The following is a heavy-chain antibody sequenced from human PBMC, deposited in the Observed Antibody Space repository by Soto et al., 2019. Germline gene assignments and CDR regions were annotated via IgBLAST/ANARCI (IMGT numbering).Heavy chain of an antibody. CDR3: AAGIHDYRKLDY. CDR2: IVVGSGNT. CDR1: GFTLTSSA. Sequence: PVKVSCKASGFTLTSSAMQWVRQARGQRLEWIGWIVVGSGNTNYAQKFQERVTITRDMSTSTAYMELSSLRSEDTAVYYCAAGIHDYRKLDYWGQGTLVTVSS. V-gene: IGHV1-58*02. J-gene: IGHJ4*02. D-gene: IGHD4-4*01.